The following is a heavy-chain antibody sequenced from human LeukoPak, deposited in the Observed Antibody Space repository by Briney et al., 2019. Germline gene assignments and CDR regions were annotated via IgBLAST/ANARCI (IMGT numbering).Heavy chain of an antibody. J-gene: IGHJ4*02. Sequence: GGSLRLSCAAPGFTFNSYGMHWVRQAPGKGLEWVAVISYDGSNKYYADSVKGRFTISRDNSKNTLYLQMNSLRAEDTAVYYCAKASTSSGYYYVRVDNWGQGTLVTVSS. CDR3: AKASTSSGYYYVRVDN. CDR2: ISYDGSNK. V-gene: IGHV3-30*18. CDR1: GFTFNSYG. D-gene: IGHD3-22*01.